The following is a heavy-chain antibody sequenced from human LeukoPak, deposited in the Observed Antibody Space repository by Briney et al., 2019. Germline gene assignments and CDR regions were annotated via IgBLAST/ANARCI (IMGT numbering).Heavy chain of an antibody. V-gene: IGHV3-23*01. CDR2: ISGSGGST. CDR1: GFTFSSYA. D-gene: IGHD5-18*01. J-gene: IGHJ6*02. CDR3: AKDWGVGGGYRLWGPYCYYYGMDV. Sequence: PGASLRLSCAASGFTFSSYAMSWVRQAPGKGLEWVSAISGSGGSTYYADSVKGRFTISRDNSKNTLYLQMNSLRAEDTAVYYCAKDWGVGGGYRLWGPYCYYYGMDVWGQGTTVTVSS.